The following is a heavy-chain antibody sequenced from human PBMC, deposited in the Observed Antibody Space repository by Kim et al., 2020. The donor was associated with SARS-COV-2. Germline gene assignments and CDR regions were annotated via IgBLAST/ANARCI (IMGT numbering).Heavy chain of an antibody. J-gene: IGHJ4*02. D-gene: IGHD2-2*01. Sequence: ASVKVSCKASGYTFTSYGITWVRQAPGQGLEWLGWVGAYTGKVNYAQSFQGRVTMTTDTTTNTVYMELRSLRSDDTAVYYCARFKVNSYVIVDPNYFDYWGQGPLVTVSS. V-gene: IGHV1-18*01. CDR3: ARFKVNSYVIVDPNYFDY. CDR2: VGAYTGKV. CDR1: GYTFTSYG.